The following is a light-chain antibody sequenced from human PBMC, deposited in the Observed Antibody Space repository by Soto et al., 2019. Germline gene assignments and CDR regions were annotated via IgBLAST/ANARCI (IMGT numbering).Light chain of an antibody. J-gene: IGLJ2*01. CDR3: QVWDSSSDHVV. CDR2: DDS. V-gene: IGLV3-21*02. CDR1: NIGSKS. Sequence: SYELTQPPSVSVAPGQTARITCGGTNIGSKSVHWYQQKPGQAPVLVVYDDSDWPSGIPERFSGSNSGNTATLTISRVEAGDEADYYCQVWDSSSDHVVFGGGTKLTVL.